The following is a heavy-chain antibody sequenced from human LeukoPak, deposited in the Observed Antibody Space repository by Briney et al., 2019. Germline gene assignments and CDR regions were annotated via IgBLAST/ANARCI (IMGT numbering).Heavy chain of an antibody. Sequence: ASVTVSCTASGYTLTDYYMHWVRQAPGQGLEWMGWIHPNSGGTNFAQKFQGRVSMTRDTSVSTAYMELSRLKSDDTAVFYCARDDGAYFSFDSWGQGTLVTVSS. V-gene: IGHV1-2*02. D-gene: IGHD4-17*01. CDR1: GYTLTDYY. CDR2: IHPNSGGT. CDR3: ARDDGAYFSFDS. J-gene: IGHJ4*02.